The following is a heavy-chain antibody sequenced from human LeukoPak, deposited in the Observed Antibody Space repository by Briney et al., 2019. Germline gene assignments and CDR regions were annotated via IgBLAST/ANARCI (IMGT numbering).Heavy chain of an antibody. CDR2: INPNSGGT. J-gene: IGHJ4*02. CDR1: GYTFTGYY. D-gene: IGHD1-26*01. V-gene: IGHV1-2*02. Sequence: ASVKVSCKASGYTFTGYYMHWVRRAPGQGLEWMGWINPNSGGTNYAQKFQGRVTMTRDTSISTAHMELSRMRSDDTAVYYCARDLDSGSYLFDYWGQGTLVTVSS. CDR3: ARDLDSGSYLFDY.